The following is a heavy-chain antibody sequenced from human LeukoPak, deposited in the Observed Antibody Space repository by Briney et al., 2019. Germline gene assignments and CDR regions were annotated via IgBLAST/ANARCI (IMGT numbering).Heavy chain of an antibody. Sequence: ASVKVSCKASGGTFSSYAISWVRQAPGQGLEWMGGIIPIFGTANYAQKFQGRVTITTDESTSTAYMELSSLRSEDTAVYYCARADRSGAAYYDFWSGYPLDYWGQGTLVTVPS. CDR3: ARADRSGAAYYDFWSGYPLDY. V-gene: IGHV1-69*05. D-gene: IGHD3-3*01. CDR2: IIPIFGTA. J-gene: IGHJ4*02. CDR1: GGTFSSYA.